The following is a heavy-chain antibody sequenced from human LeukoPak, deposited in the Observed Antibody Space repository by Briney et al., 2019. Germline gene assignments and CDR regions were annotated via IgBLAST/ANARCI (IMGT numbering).Heavy chain of an antibody. Sequence: NPGGSLRLSCAASGFTFSSYGMSWIRQPAGKGLEWIGRVYTSASTNYNPSLKSRVTLSVDTSKNQFSLKLSSVTAADTAVYYCARVSMVWGVINYFDYWGQGILVTVSS. CDR3: ARVSMVWGVINYFDY. V-gene: IGHV4-4*07. CDR2: VYTSAST. CDR1: GFTFSSYG. D-gene: IGHD3-10*01. J-gene: IGHJ4*02.